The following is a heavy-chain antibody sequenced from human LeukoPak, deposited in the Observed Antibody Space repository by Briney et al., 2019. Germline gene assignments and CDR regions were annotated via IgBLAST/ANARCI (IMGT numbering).Heavy chain of an antibody. D-gene: IGHD6-19*01. CDR2: ISDDGRGT. CDR3: AKHYSSGWYASPHFDY. CDR1: GLTFSSYA. Sequence: GGSLRLSCAASGLTFSSYAMSWIRQAPGKGLEWVSAISDDGRGTYYADSVKGGFTISRDNSKNTLYLQMSSLRPEDTAVYYCAKHYSSGWYASPHFDYWGQGTLVTVSS. J-gene: IGHJ4*02. V-gene: IGHV3-23*01.